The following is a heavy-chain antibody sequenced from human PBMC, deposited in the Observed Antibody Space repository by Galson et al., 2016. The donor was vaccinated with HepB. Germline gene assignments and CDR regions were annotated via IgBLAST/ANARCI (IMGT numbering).Heavy chain of an antibody. J-gene: IGHJ6*03. D-gene: IGHD5-24*01. CDR3: AKNPELNYYYYYMDV. Sequence: SLSLSCAASGFTFSSYAMSWVRQAPGKGLEWVSAITGSGGSTYYVESVKGRFTISRDSSKNTVYLEMNSLRAEDTAVYYCAKNPELNYYYYYMDVWGKGTTVTVSS. V-gene: IGHV3-23*01. CDR1: GFTFSSYA. CDR2: ITGSGGST.